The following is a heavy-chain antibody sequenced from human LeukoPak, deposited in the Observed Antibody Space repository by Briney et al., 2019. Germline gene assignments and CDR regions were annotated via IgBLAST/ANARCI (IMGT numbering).Heavy chain of an antibody. V-gene: IGHV5-51*01. CDR1: GYSINNYW. Sequence: GESLQISCQGSGYSINNYWIGWVRQMPGKGLEWMGIIYPADSDIRYSPSFQGQVTISADKSISTAYLQWSSLKASDTAMYYCARQEYCSGGSCYTWFDPWAREPWSLSPQ. D-gene: IGHD2-15*01. CDR2: IYPADSDI. J-gene: IGHJ5*02. CDR3: ARQEYCSGGSCYTWFDP.